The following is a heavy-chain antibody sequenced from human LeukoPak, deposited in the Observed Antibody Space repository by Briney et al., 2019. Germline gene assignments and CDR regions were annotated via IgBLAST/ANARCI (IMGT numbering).Heavy chain of an antibody. Sequence: SETLSLTCAVYGGSFSGYYWSWIRQPPGKGLEWIGEINHSGCTNYNPSLKSRVTISVDTSKNQFSLKLSSVTAADTAVYYCARRVGDSSSWYSWYPPPLVEWGQGTLVTVSS. CDR3: ARRVGDSSSWYSWYPPPLVE. CDR2: INHSGCT. V-gene: IGHV4-34*01. CDR1: GGSFSGYY. J-gene: IGHJ4*02. D-gene: IGHD6-13*01.